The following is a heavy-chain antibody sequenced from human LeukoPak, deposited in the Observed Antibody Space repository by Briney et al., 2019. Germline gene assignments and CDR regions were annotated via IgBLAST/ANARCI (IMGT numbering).Heavy chain of an antibody. D-gene: IGHD6-13*01. CDR2: IKPDGREK. CDR1: GFTFSSYW. CDR3: ARLAAGSDYFDY. Sequence: GGSLRLSCAASGFTFSSYWMSWVRQAPGKGLEWVANIKPDGREKHYVDSVKGRFTISRDNAKNSLYLQMNSLRTEDTAVYFCARLAAGSDYFDYWGQGTLVTVSS. V-gene: IGHV3-7*04. J-gene: IGHJ4*02.